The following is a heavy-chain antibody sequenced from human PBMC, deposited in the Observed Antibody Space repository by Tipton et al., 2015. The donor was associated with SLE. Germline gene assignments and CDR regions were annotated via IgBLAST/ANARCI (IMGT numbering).Heavy chain of an antibody. CDR3: ARVSSAMGYFDL. Sequence: TLSLTCAVYGGSFSGYYWSWIRQPPGKGLEWIGKINHSGSTNYNPSLKSRVTISVDTSKNQFSLKLSSVTAADTAVYYCARVSSAMGYFDLWGRGTLVTVSS. J-gene: IGHJ2*01. CDR2: INHSGST. D-gene: IGHD6-19*01. CDR1: GGSFSGYY. V-gene: IGHV4-34*01.